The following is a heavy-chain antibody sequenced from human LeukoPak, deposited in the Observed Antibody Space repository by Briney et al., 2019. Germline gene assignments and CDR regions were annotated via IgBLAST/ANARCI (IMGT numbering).Heavy chain of an antibody. CDR3: AKDIATGNRLYYFDY. CDR1: GFTFDDYA. D-gene: IGHD1-14*01. V-gene: IGHV3-9*01. J-gene: IGHJ4*02. CDR2: ISWNSGSI. Sequence: PGRSLRLSCLASGFTFDDYAMHWVRQAPGKGLEWVSGISWNSGSIGYADSVKGRFTISRDNAKNSLYLQMNSVRAEDTALYYCAKDIATGNRLYYFDYWGQGTLVTVSS.